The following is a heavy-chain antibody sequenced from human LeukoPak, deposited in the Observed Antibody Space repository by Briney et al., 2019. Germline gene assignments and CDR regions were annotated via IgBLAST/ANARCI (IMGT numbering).Heavy chain of an antibody. V-gene: IGHV3-30*01. Sequence: GGSLRLSCAASGFTFSSYAMHRVRQAPGKGPEWVAVISYDGSNKYYADSVKGRFTISRDNSKNTLYLQMNSLRAEDTTVYYCARDWEGYCSSTSCYTFDYWGQGTLVTVSS. D-gene: IGHD2-2*02. CDR1: GFTFSSYA. CDR3: ARDWEGYCSSTSCYTFDY. J-gene: IGHJ4*02. CDR2: ISYDGSNK.